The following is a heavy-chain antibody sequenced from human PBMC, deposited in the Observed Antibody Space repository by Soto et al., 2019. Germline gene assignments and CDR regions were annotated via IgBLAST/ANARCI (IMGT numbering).Heavy chain of an antibody. V-gene: IGHV4-59*01. CDR2: IYYSGST. CDR1: DGSISRYY. CDR3: ARGNRITIFGDNWLDP. J-gene: IGHJ5*02. D-gene: IGHD3-3*01. Sequence: NPSETLSLTCTVSDGSISRYYWSWIRQPPGNGLEWIGYIYYSGSTNYNPSLKSRVTISVDTSKNQFSLKLSSVTAADTAVYYCARGNRITIFGDNWLDPWGQGTLVTVSS.